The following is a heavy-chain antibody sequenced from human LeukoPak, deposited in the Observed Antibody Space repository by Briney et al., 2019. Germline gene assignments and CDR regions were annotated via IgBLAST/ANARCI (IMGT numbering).Heavy chain of an antibody. V-gene: IGHV3-23*01. CDR2: VSGGGGTT. D-gene: IGHD6-6*01. Sequence: GGSLRLSCATSGLTLSNYAIIWLRQVPGKGLEWVASVSGGGGTTAYADSVKGRFSISRDNSEKTLYLQMSSLRVEDTAVYYCAKNKGSSTPSFDYWGQGTLVTVPS. CDR1: GLTLSNYA. J-gene: IGHJ4*02. CDR3: AKNKGSSTPSFDY.